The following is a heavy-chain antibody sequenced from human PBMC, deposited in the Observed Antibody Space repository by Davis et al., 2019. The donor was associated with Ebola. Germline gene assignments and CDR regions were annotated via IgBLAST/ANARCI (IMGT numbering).Heavy chain of an antibody. CDR2: INAGNGNT. Sequence: AASVKVSCKASGYTFTSYAMHWVRQAPGQRLEWMGWINAGNGNTKYSQKFQGRVTITRDTSASTAYMELSSLRSEDAAVYYCARGTYGDSIFDYWGQGTLVTVSS. J-gene: IGHJ4*02. CDR1: GYTFTSYA. D-gene: IGHD4-17*01. CDR3: ARGTYGDSIFDY. V-gene: IGHV1-3*01.